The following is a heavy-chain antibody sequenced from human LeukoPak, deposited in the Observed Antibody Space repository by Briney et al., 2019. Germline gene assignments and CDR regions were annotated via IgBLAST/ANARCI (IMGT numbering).Heavy chain of an antibody. Sequence: PSETLSLTCTVSGGSISSYYWSWIRQPPGKGLEWIGYIYTSGSTNYNPSLKSRVTISVDTSKNQFSLKLSSVTAADTAVYYCARGWRDIVVVPAATAFDIWGQGTMVTVSS. D-gene: IGHD2-2*01. CDR1: GGSISSYY. V-gene: IGHV4-4*08. CDR2: IYTSGST. CDR3: ARGWRDIVVVPAATAFDI. J-gene: IGHJ3*02.